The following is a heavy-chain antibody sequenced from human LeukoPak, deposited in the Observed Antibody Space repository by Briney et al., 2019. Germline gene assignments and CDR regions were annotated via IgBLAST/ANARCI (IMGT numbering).Heavy chain of an antibody. J-gene: IGHJ4*02. CDR1: GFTFGAYW. V-gene: IGHV3-15*01. CDR3: TTGYSSGWYLPDY. D-gene: IGHD6-19*01. CDR2: IKSKTDGGTT. Sequence: PGGSLRLSCAASGFTFGAYWMTWVRQAPGKGLEWVGRIKSKTDGGTTDYAAPVKGRFTISRDDSKNTLYLQMNSLKTEDTAVYYCTTGYSSGWYLPDYWGQGTLVTVSS.